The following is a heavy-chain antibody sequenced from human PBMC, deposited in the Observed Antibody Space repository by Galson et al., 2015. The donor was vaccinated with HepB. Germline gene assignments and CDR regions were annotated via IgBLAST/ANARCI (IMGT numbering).Heavy chain of an antibody. V-gene: IGHV3-49*04. D-gene: IGHD2-15*01. Sequence: SLRLSCAASGFTFISYTMIWVRQAPGKGLEWVSSITTSGTTEYAASVKGRFIISRDDSKSIAYLQMNSLKTEDTAVYYCTRAARGHCSGGSCYYFDYWGQGTLVTVSS. CDR3: TRAARGHCSGGSCYYFDY. J-gene: IGHJ4*02. CDR2: ITTSGTT. CDR1: GFTFISYT.